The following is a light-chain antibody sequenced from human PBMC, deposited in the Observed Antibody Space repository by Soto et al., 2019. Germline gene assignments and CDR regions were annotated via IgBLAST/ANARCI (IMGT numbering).Light chain of an antibody. CDR1: QSVSRK. J-gene: IGKJ5*01. V-gene: IGKV3-11*01. CDR3: QQRSNWPLT. Sequence: DILMAQVPAAVCVPPGERATVSCRASQSVSRKLAWYQHKPGQAPRLLIYDTSTRAADIPARFSGSGSGTDFTLTISSLEPEDFAVYYCQQRSNWPLTFGGGTQLEIK. CDR2: DTS.